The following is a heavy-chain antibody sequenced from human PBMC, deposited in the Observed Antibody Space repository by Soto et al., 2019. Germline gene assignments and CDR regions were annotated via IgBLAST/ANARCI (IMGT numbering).Heavy chain of an antibody. CDR1: GFTFSTYA. D-gene: IGHD3-22*01. Sequence: LRLSCAASGFTFSTYAMHWVRQAPGKGLEWVAVVSYDGSNKYYADSVKGRFTISRDNSKNTLYLQMNSLRAEDTAVYYCARADSSGYYDFWGQGALVTVSS. CDR3: ARADSSGYYDF. CDR2: VSYDGSNK. V-gene: IGHV3-30-3*01. J-gene: IGHJ4*02.